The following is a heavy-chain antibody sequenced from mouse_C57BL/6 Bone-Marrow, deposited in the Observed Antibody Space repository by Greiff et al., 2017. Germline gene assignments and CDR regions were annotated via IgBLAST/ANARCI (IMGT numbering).Heavy chain of an antibody. V-gene: IGHV1-64*01. Sequence: QVQLQQPGAELVKPGASVKLSCKASGYTFTSYWMHWVKQRPGQGLEWIGMIHPNSGSTNYNEKFKSKATLTVDKSSSTAYMQLSSLTSEDSAVYYCARAYYGSSWDYFDYWGQGTTRTVSS. CDR1: GYTFTSYW. CDR2: IHPNSGST. J-gene: IGHJ2*01. D-gene: IGHD1-1*01. CDR3: ARAYYGSSWDYFDY.